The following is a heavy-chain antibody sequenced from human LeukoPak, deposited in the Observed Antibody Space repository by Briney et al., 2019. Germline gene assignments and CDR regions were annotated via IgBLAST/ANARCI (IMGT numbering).Heavy chain of an antibody. CDR2: ISGSGGST. V-gene: IGHV3-23*01. CDR1: GFTFSSHA. D-gene: IGHD3-10*01. Sequence: GGSLRLSCAASGFTFSSHAMSWVRQAPGKGLEWVSHISGSGGSTYYADSVKGRFTISRDNSKNTLYLQMNSLRAEDTAVYYCAKAYGSGSHYHFDYWGQGTLVTVSS. CDR3: AKAYGSGSHYHFDY. J-gene: IGHJ4*02.